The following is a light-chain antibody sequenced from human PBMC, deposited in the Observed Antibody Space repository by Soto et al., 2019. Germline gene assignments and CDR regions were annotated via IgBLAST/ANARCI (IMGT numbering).Light chain of an antibody. CDR3: QKRSKWPVN. CDR2: DAS. J-gene: IGKJ4*01. Sequence: VVLTHSPATLSFSPLQIATLSCSASQSISEFLASYQQKPGQPPRLLIYDASNRATGIPARFSGSGSGTDFTLTISSLEAEDFALYYCQKRSKWPVNFGGGTKVDIK. CDR1: QSISEF. V-gene: IGKV3-11*01.